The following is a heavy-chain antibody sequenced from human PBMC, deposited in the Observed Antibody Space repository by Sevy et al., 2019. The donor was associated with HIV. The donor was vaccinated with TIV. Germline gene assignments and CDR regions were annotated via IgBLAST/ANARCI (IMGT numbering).Heavy chain of an antibody. CDR2: ISSASSYI. V-gene: IGHV3-21*06. CDR3: TRDAGYSVGWYPSNY. CDR1: GFTFNYHF. J-gene: IGHJ4*02. Sequence: GGSLRLSCAASGFTFNYHFMNWVRQLPGKGLEWVSYISSASSYINYSDSVKGRFTISRDNTKNILYLQMNSLRPADTALYYCTRDAGYSVGWYPSNYWGQGTLVTVSS. D-gene: IGHD6-19*01.